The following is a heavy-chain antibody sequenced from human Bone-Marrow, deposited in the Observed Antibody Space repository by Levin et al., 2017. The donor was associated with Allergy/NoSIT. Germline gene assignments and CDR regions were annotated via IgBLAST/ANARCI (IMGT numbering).Heavy chain of an antibody. J-gene: IGHJ2*01. Sequence: ASVKVSCKASGYTFTSYDINWVRQAPGQGLEWMGWMNPASGATGYAQKFEGRATMTRNTSMSTAYMELSSLRFEDTAVYYCARGRSGLGPYSTSYWYFDLWGRGTLVTVYS. CDR3: ARGRSGLGPYSTSYWYFDL. D-gene: IGHD6-6*01. V-gene: IGHV1-8*01. CDR2: MNPASGAT. CDR1: GYTFTSYD.